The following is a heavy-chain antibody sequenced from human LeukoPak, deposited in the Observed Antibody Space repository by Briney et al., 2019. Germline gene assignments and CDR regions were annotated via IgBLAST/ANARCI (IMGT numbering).Heavy chain of an antibody. D-gene: IGHD5-18*01. CDR1: GFTFSSYA. CDR3: ARVGGAMVPYYYYGMDV. J-gene: IGHJ6*02. V-gene: IGHV3-66*01. CDR2: IYSGGST. Sequence: GGSLRLSCAASGFTFSSYAMSWVRQAPGKGLEWVSVIYSGGSTYYADSVKGRFTISRDNSKNTLYLQMNSLRAEDTAVYYCARVGGAMVPYYYYGMDVWGQGTTVTVSS.